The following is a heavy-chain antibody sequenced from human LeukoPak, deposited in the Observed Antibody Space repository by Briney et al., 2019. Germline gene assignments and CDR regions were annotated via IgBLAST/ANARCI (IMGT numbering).Heavy chain of an antibody. J-gene: IGHJ4*02. CDR3: ARTYSSSWTKRWNFDY. CDR1: GFTFSRYG. D-gene: IGHD6-13*01. CDR2: ISYDGSNK. Sequence: PGGSLRLSCLASGFTFSRYGFHWVRQAPGKGLEWVAVISYDGSNKYYADSVKGRFTISRDNSKNTLYLQMNSLRAEDTAVYYCARTYSSSWTKRWNFDYWGQGALVTVSS. V-gene: IGHV3-30-3*01.